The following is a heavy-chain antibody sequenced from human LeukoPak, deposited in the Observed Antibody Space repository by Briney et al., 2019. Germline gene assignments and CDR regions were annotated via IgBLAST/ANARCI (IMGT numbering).Heavy chain of an antibody. J-gene: IGHJ4*02. CDR2: IYYSGST. V-gene: IGHV4-30-4*01. D-gene: IGHD2-15*01. CDR3: ARVEDCSGGSCYAVGFDY. CDR1: GGSISSGDYS. Sequence: SETLSLTCTVSGGSISSGDYSWSWIRQPPGKGLEWIGYIYYSGSTYYNPSLKSRVTISVDTSKNQFSLKLSSVTAADTAVYYCARVEDCSGGSCYAVGFDYWGQGTLVTVSS.